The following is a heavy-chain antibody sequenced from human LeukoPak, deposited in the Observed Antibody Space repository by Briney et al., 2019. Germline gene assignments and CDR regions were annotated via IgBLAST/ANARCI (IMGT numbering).Heavy chain of an antibody. D-gene: IGHD1-26*01. CDR3: AREFSGSNYGFPFDY. Sequence: LTGGSLRLSCAASGFTFSSYGMTWVRQAPGKGLEWVSYISSSSSTIYYADSVKGRFTISRDNAKNSLYLQMNSLRAEDTAVYYCAREFSGSNYGFPFDYWGQGTLVTVSS. V-gene: IGHV3-48*01. CDR1: GFTFSSYG. J-gene: IGHJ4*02. CDR2: ISSSSSTI.